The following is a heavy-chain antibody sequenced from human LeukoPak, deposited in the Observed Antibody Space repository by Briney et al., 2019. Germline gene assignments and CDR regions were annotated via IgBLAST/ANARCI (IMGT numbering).Heavy chain of an antibody. D-gene: IGHD3-9*01. Sequence: SETLSLTCAVYGGSFSGYYWSWIRQPPGKGLEWIGEINHSGSTNYNPSLKSRVTISVDTSKNQFSLKLGSVTAADTAVYYCARGRYFDGMDVWGQGTTVTVSS. V-gene: IGHV4-34*01. CDR2: INHSGST. J-gene: IGHJ6*02. CDR1: GGSFSGYY. CDR3: ARGRYFDGMDV.